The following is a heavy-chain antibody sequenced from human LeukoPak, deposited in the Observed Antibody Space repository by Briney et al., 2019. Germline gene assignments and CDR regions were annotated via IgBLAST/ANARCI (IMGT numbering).Heavy chain of an antibody. CDR2: MKSKSDGGTT. CDR1: GFIFMKAW. Sequence: GGSLRLSWAACGFIFMKAWLSWVRQAPGMGLEWVGRMKSKSDGGTTYYAAPVKSRFTISRDDSKNTLYLQMHSQTAEDTAVYDCANYYDSSGPPGMDVWGQGTTVTVSS. D-gene: IGHD3-22*01. V-gene: IGHV3-15*01. CDR3: ANYYDSSGPPGMDV. J-gene: IGHJ6*02.